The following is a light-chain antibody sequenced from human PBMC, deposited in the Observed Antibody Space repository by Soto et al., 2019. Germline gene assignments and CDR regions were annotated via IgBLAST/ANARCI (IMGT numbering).Light chain of an antibody. V-gene: IGKV1-5*01. CDR2: DAS. CDR3: QQYNSYWT. CDR1: QSISSW. J-gene: IGKJ1*01. Sequence: IQMPQSPSTLSASLGDRFTITFRASQSISSWLAWYQQKPGKAPKLLIYDASSLESGVPSRFSGSGSGTEFTLTISSLQPDDYATYYCQQYNSYWTFGQGTKVDIK.